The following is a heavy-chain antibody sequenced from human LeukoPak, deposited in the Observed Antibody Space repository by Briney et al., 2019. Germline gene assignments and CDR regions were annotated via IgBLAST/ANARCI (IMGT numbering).Heavy chain of an antibody. CDR2: INHSGST. CDR3: ARGPLRRGSSFGRAFDI. J-gene: IGHJ3*02. Sequence: SETLSLTCAVYGGSFSGYYWSWIRQPPGKGLEWIGEINHSGSTNYNPSLKSRVTISVDTSKNQFSLKLSSVTAADTAVYYCARGPLRRGSSFGRAFDIWGQGTMVTVSS. D-gene: IGHD6-6*01. CDR1: GGSFSGYY. V-gene: IGHV4-34*01.